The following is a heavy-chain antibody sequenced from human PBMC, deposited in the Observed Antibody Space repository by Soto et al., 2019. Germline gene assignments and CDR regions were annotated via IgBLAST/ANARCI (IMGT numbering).Heavy chain of an antibody. CDR2: IDPSDSYT. D-gene: IGHD3-3*01. V-gene: IGHV5-10-1*01. Sequence: PGESLKISCKGSGYSFTRYWISWVRQMPGKRPEWMGRIDPSDSYTNYSPSFQGHVTISADKSISTAYLQWSSLKASDTAMYYCARPSQRITIFGVASSQYGMDVWGQGTTVTVSS. CDR1: GYSFTRYW. J-gene: IGHJ6*02. CDR3: ARPSQRITIFGVASSQYGMDV.